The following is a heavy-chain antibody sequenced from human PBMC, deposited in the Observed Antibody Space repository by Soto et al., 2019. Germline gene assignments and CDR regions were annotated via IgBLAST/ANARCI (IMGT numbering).Heavy chain of an antibody. J-gene: IGHJ5*02. CDR2: IYYSGST. Sequence: PSETLSLTCTVSGGSISSYYWSWIRQPPGKGLEWIGYIYYSGSTNYNPSLKSRVTISVATSKNQFSLKLSSVTAADTAVYYCARQEEYSSSPDFEYNWFDPWGQGTLVTVSS. CDR3: ARQEEYSSSPDFEYNWFDP. D-gene: IGHD6-6*01. CDR1: GGSISSYY. V-gene: IGHV4-59*08.